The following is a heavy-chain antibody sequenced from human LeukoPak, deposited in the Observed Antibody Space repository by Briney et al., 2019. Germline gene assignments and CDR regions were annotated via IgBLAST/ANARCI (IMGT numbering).Heavy chain of an antibody. CDR1: GFTFSSYA. CDR2: ISGSGGST. D-gene: IGHD2-2*01. CDR3: ARDRAFSTSWDFDY. V-gene: IGHV3-23*01. Sequence: PGGSLRLSCAASGFTFSSYAMSWVRQAPGKGLEWVSAISGSGGSTYYADSVKGRFTISRDNSKNTLYLQMNSLRAEDTAVYYCARDRAFSTSWDFDYWGQGTLVTVSS. J-gene: IGHJ4*02.